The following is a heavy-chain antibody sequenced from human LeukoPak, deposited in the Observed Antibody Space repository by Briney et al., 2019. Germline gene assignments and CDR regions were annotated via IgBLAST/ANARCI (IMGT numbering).Heavy chain of an antibody. D-gene: IGHD5-12*01. CDR3: ARYDSGYDPFDY. CDR2: ISNSGSTI. J-gene: IGHJ4*02. CDR1: GFTFSDYY. V-gene: IGHV3-11*04. Sequence: PGGSLRLSCAASGFTFSDYYMSWIRQAPGKGLERVSYISNSGSTIHYADSVKGRFTISRDNAKNSLYLQMNSLRAEDTAVYYCARYDSGYDPFDYWGQGTLVTVSS.